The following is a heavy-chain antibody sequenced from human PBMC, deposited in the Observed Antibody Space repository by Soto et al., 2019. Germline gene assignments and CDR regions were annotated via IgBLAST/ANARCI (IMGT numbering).Heavy chain of an antibody. D-gene: IGHD2-21*02. Sequence: SETLSLTCTVSGGSISMYYWSWIRQPPGKGLEWIGYMYNTGSTVYNPSFKSRVTISVDTSKNQFSLKLNSVTAADTAVYYCARDLWGYCGTDCYPLDVWGQGTTVTVS. CDR1: GGSISMYY. CDR3: ARDLWGYCGTDCYPLDV. V-gene: IGHV4-59*01. CDR2: MYNTGST. J-gene: IGHJ6*02.